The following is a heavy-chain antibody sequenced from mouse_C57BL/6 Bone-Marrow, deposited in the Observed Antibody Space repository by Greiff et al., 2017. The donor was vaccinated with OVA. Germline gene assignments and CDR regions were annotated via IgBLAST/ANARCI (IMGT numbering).Heavy chain of an antibody. V-gene: IGHV5-9*01. J-gene: IGHJ3*01. CDR3: ARQDGSSPWFAY. Sequence: EVQLVESGGGLVKPGGSLKLSCAASGFTFSSYTMSWVRQTPEKRLEWVATISGGGGNTYYPDSVKGRFTISRDNAKNTLYLQMSSLRSEDTALYYCARQDGSSPWFAYWGQGTLVTVSA. CDR1: GFTFSSYT. CDR2: ISGGGGNT. D-gene: IGHD1-1*01.